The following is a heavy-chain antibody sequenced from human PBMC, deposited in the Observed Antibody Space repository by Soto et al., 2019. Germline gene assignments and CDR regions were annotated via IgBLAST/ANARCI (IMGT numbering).Heavy chain of an antibody. CDR3: ARGTWQGRFDP. CDR1: GYTFTGYY. V-gene: IGHV1-2*04. CDR2: INPNGGDT. Sequence: QVQLVQSGAEVKKPGASVKVSCKASGYTFTGYYIHWVRQAPGQGLEWMGWINPNGGDTNYAQKFQDSVTMTRETSISTAYLELSRLKSDDTAVYYCARGTWQGRFDPWGQGTLVTVSS. J-gene: IGHJ5*02.